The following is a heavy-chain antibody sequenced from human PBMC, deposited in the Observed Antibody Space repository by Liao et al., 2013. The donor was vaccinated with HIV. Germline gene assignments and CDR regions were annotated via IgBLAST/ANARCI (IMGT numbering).Heavy chain of an antibody. D-gene: IGHD5-18*01. J-gene: IGHJ4*02. Sequence: QVQLQESGPGLVKPSQTLSLTCTVSGGSISSGSYYWSWIRQAAGKGLEWIGRIYTSGRANYNPSLKSRVTISIDMSKKQFSLKLSSVTAADTAVYYCARVGYSYGDYDSWGQGTLVSVLL. CDR1: GGSISSGSYY. V-gene: IGHV4-61*02. CDR2: IYTSGRA. CDR3: ARVGYSYGDYDS.